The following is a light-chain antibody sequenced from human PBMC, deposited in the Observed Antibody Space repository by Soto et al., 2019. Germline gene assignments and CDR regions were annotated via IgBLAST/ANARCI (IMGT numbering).Light chain of an antibody. CDR1: QSVSSDF. CDR3: QQYGTSPFT. Sequence: EIVLTQSPGTLSLSPEERATLSCRGSQSVSSDFLAWYQQKPGQAPRLLIYVASSRASGIPDRFSGSGSGTDFTLTISRLEPEDFAVYYCQQYGTSPFTFGPGTKVDIK. V-gene: IGKV3-20*01. J-gene: IGKJ3*01. CDR2: VAS.